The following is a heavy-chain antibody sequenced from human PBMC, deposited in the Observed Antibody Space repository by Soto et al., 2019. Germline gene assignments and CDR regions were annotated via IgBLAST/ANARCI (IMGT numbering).Heavy chain of an antibody. CDR1: GGSISSGGYY. J-gene: IGHJ5*02. Sequence: SETRSLTCTVSGGSISSGGYYWNWIRQHPGKGLEWIGYIYYSGSTYYNPSLKSRVTISVATSKNQFSLKLSSVTAADTAVYYCARSVFPWGQATLVTVPS. CDR2: IYYSGST. CDR3: ARSVFP. V-gene: IGHV4-31*03.